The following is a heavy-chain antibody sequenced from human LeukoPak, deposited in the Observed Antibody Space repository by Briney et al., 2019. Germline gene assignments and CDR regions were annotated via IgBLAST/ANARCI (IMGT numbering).Heavy chain of an antibody. CDR2: IYTSGST. CDR1: GGSISSGSYY. J-gene: IGHJ5*02. Sequence: SETLSLTCTVSGGSISSGSYYWSWIRQPAGKGLEWIGRIYTSGSTNYNPSLKSRVTISVDTSKNQFSLKLSSVTAADTAVYYCARALGYCSGGSCYVWFDPWGQGTLVTVSS. CDR3: ARALGYCSGGSCYVWFDP. D-gene: IGHD2-15*01. V-gene: IGHV4-61*02.